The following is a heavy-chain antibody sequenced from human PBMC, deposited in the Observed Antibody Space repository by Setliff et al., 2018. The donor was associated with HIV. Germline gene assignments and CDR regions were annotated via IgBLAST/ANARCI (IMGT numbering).Heavy chain of an antibody. CDR1: DYTFTTYW. CDR2: IYPDDSNI. V-gene: IGHV5-51*01. D-gene: IGHD6-13*01. Sequence: GASLKISCKALDYTFTTYWIGWVRQMPGEGLEWMGIIYPDDSNIRYNPSFQNQVTISADKSITTAYLQINNLKASDTATYYCARRDGRSMNAFQIWGPGTEVTVSS. J-gene: IGHJ3*01. CDR3: ARRDGRSMNAFQI.